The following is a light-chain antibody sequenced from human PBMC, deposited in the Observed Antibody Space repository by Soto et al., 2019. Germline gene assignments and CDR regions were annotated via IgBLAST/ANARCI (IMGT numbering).Light chain of an antibody. CDR2: DAV. J-gene: IGKJ4*01. V-gene: IGKV1-9*01. CDR1: QGIGRS. CDR3: KQLSAYPLT. Sequence: DIQLTQSPSFLSASVGDRVSITCRASQGIGRSFAWYQQNPGKAPKVLIYDAVILQSGVPSRFSGSGSGTEFTPTISSLQPEDFATYYCKQLSAYPLTFGGGTKVEIK.